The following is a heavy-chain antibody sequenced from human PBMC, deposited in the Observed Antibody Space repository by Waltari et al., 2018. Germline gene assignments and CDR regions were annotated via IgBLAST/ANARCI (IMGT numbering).Heavy chain of an antibody. V-gene: IGHV4-38-2*01. Sequence: QVQLQESGPGLVKPSETLSLTCAVSGYSISSGYYWGWIRQPPGKGLEWIGSIYHSGSTYYNPSLKSRVTISVDTSKNQFSLKLSSVTAADTAVYYCARIVDFWSGYRALGYFDYWGQGTLVTVSS. CDR1: GYSISSGYY. J-gene: IGHJ4*02. CDR3: ARIVDFWSGYRALGYFDY. D-gene: IGHD3-3*01. CDR2: IYHSGST.